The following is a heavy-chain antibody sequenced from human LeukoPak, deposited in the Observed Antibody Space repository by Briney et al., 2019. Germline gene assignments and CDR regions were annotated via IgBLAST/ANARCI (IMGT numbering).Heavy chain of an antibody. CDR2: IIPIFGTA. J-gene: IGHJ6*02. CDR1: GGTFSSYA. Sequence: ASVKVSCKASGGTFSSYAISWVRQAPGQGLEWMGGIIPIFGTANYAQKFQGRVTITADESTSTAYMELSSLRSEDTAVCYCAGCSSTSCYVDRRYYYGMDVWGQGTTVTVSS. V-gene: IGHV1-69*01. CDR3: AGCSSTSCYVDRRYYYGMDV. D-gene: IGHD2-2*01.